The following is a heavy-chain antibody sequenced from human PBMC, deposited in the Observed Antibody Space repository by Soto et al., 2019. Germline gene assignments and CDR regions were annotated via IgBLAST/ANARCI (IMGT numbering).Heavy chain of an antibody. Sequence: EVQLVESGGALVKPGGSLRLSCTGSGFTFTNAWMSWVRQSPGKGLEWVGRIKSKTDGGTTDYAAPVKGRFTISRDDSKNTLYLQMNSLKTEDTAVYYCTTLRFLEWLLLYYYGMDVWGQGTTVTVSS. CDR2: IKSKTDGGTT. D-gene: IGHD3-3*01. CDR3: TTLRFLEWLLLYYYGMDV. V-gene: IGHV3-15*02. J-gene: IGHJ6*02. CDR1: GFTFTNAW.